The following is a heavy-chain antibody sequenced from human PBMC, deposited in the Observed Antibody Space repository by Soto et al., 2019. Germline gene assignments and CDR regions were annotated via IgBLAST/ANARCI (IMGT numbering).Heavy chain of an antibody. CDR2: IYFTGNT. J-gene: IGHJ5*02. D-gene: IGHD6-13*01. CDR3: VASLAASGLNWLDP. Sequence: PSETLSLTCSASGGSITSSSHFWGWVRQPPGKGLEWIGTIYFTGNTYYTPSLKSRLTMSIDTSKNEFSLRLNSVTAADTAVYYCVASLAASGLNWLDPWGRGTLGTVS. V-gene: IGHV4-39*01. CDR1: GGSITSSSHF.